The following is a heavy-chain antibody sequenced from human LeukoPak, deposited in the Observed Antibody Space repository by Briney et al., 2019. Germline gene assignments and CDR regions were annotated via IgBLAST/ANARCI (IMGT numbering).Heavy chain of an antibody. D-gene: IGHD3-10*01. Sequence: GGSLRLSCAASGFTFSSYGMYWVRQAPGKGLEWVAVISFDGSNKYYADSVKGRFTISRDNSKNTLYLQMNSLRAEDTAVYYCAKDRQYQGSGSLFDYWGQEPWSPSPQ. CDR1: GFTFSSYG. J-gene: IGHJ4*01. V-gene: IGHV3-30*18. CDR2: ISFDGSNK. CDR3: AKDRQYQGSGSLFDY.